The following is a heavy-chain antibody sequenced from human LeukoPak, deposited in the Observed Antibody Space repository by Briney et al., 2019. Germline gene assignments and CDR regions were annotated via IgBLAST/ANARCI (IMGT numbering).Heavy chain of an antibody. V-gene: IGHV3-53*01. CDR3: ARLMEMAATPYYYYYMDV. Sequence: GGSLRLSCTVSGFTVSSNSMSWVRQAPGKGLEWVSFIYSGGNTHYSDSVKGRFSISRDNAKNSLYLQMNSLRAEDTAVYYCARLMEMAATPYYYYYMDVWGKGTTVTVSS. CDR2: IYSGGNT. D-gene: IGHD5-24*01. CDR1: GFTVSSNS. J-gene: IGHJ6*03.